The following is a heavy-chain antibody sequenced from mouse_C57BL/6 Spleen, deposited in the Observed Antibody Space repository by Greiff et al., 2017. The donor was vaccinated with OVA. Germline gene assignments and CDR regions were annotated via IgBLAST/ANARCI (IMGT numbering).Heavy chain of an antibody. D-gene: IGHD3-3*01. Sequence: EVMLVESGGGLVKPGGSLKLSCAASGFTFSSYAMSWVRQTPEKRLAWVATISDGGSYTYYPDNVKGRFTISRDNAKNNLYLQMSHLKSEDTAMYYCARDGGTWYFDVWGTGTTVTVSS. CDR1: GFTFSSYA. CDR3: ARDGGTWYFDV. V-gene: IGHV5-4*01. J-gene: IGHJ1*03. CDR2: ISDGGSYT.